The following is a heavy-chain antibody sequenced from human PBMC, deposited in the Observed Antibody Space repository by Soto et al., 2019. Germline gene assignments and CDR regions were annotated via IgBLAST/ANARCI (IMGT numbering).Heavy chain of an antibody. CDR1: GFTFSSYW. CDR3: ARHPIMITFGGVIPWFDP. D-gene: IGHD3-16*01. Sequence: PGGSLRLSCAASGFTFSSYWMSWVRQAPGKGLEWVANIKQDGSEKYYVDSVKGRFTISRDNAKNSLYLQMNSLRAEDTAVYYCARHPIMITFGGVIPWFDPWGQGTLVTVSS. J-gene: IGHJ5*02. CDR2: IKQDGSEK. V-gene: IGHV3-7*05.